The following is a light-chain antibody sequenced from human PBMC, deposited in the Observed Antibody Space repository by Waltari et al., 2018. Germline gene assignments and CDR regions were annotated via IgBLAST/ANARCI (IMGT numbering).Light chain of an antibody. CDR3: ALYMGSGIWV. Sequence: QTVVTQEPSWSVPPGGTVTLTCALSSGSLSTTSYPTWYQQTPGQAPRTLVYKANARSSGVPDRFSGSILGNTAALTITGAQADDESDYYCALYMGSGIWVFGGGTRVTVL. V-gene: IGLV8-61*01. CDR1: SGSLSTTSY. J-gene: IGLJ3*02. CDR2: KAN.